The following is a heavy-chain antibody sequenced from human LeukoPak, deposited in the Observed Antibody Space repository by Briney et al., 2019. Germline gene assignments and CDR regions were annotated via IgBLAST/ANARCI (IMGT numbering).Heavy chain of an antibody. Sequence: GGSLRLSCAVSGFTFSSYAMHWVRQAPGKGVEYVSAISTNGGITYYANSVKGRFTISRDNSKNTLYLQMGSLTAEDMAVYYCARGKGIYCGGDCSALDYWGQGTLVTVSS. CDR3: ARGKGIYCGGDCSALDY. CDR1: GFTFSSYA. V-gene: IGHV3-64*01. D-gene: IGHD2-21*02. CDR2: ISTNGGIT. J-gene: IGHJ4*02.